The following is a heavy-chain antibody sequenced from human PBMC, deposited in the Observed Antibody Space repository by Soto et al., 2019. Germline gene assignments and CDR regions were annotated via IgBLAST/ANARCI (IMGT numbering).Heavy chain of an antibody. Sequence: PSETLSLTCAVYGGFLSESYWTWIRQPPGKGLEWIGEINHVGGTNYNPSLKSRVTMSVDMSQNQSSLRLISVTAADTAMYFCVRIRYQLPSSVLWLDPWGQGTPVTVSS. CDR3: VRIRYQLPSSVLWLDP. J-gene: IGHJ5*02. D-gene: IGHD3-16*01. V-gene: IGHV4-34*01. CDR1: GGFLSESY. CDR2: INHVGGT.